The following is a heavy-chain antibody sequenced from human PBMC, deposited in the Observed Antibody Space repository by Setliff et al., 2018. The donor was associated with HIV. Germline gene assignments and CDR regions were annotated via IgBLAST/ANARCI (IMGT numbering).Heavy chain of an antibody. CDR2: INHSGST. CDR3: ARDLRGYRDGYY. D-gene: IGHD5-18*01. J-gene: IGHJ4*02. CDR1: GGSISSSSYY. Sequence: SETLSLTCTVSGGSISSSSYYWGWIRQPPGKGLEWIGEINHSGSTNYNPSLKSRVTISVDTSKNQFSLKLSSVTAADTAVYYCARDLRGYRDGYYWGQGTLVTVSS. V-gene: IGHV4-39*07.